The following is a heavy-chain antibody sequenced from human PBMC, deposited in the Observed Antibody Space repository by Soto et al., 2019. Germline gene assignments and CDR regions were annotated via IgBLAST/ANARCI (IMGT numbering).Heavy chain of an antibody. D-gene: IGHD1-1*01. CDR3: ARDTTPSL. J-gene: IGHJ4*02. Sequence: SETLSLTCGVSCDTISTVGYSWAWIRQPPGKALEWIGHTYHSGNPYYNPSLKSRVIISVDRSKNQFSLKLSSVTAADTAMYYCARDTTPSLWGQGTLVTVSS. CDR2: TYHSGNP. V-gene: IGHV4-30-2*01. CDR1: CDTISTVGYS.